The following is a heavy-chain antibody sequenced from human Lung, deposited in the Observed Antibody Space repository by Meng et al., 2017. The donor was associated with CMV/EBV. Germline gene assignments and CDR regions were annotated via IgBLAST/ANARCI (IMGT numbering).Heavy chain of an antibody. D-gene: IGHD3-22*01. CDR2: ISSSSSYI. Sequence: SXAASEFTFSSYSMNWVRQAPGKGLEWVSSISSSSSYISYADSVKGRFIISRDNAKNSLYLQMNSLRAEDTAVYHCAPTYYYDSSGYYPFDYWGQGXLVTFSS. J-gene: IGHJ4*02. CDR1: EFTFSSYS. V-gene: IGHV3-21*01. CDR3: APTYYYDSSGYYPFDY.